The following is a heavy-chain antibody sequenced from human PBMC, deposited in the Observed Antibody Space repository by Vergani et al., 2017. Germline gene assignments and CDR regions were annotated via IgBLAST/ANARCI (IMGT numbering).Heavy chain of an antibody. CDR1: GYTLTELS. V-gene: IGHV1-24*01. D-gene: IGHD2-15*01. Sequence: QVQLVQSGAEVKKPGASVKVSCKVSGYTLTELSMHWVRQAPGKGLEWMGGFDPEDGETIYAQKFQGRVTMTEDTSTDTAYMELSSLKASDTAMYYCARQSGGRQVDAFDIWGQGTMVTVSS. CDR3: ARQSGGRQVDAFDI. CDR2: FDPEDGET. J-gene: IGHJ3*02.